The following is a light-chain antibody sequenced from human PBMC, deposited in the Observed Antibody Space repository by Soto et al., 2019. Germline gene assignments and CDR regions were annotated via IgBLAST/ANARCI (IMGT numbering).Light chain of an antibody. J-gene: IGLJ2*01. Sequence: QSVLTQPPSASGTPGQRVTISCSGSSSNIGSNTVNWYQQLPGTAPKLVIYSNNQRPSGVPDRFSGSKSGTSASLAISGLQSEDEADYYCAAWDDSLNVLVFGGGTKLTVL. V-gene: IGLV1-44*01. CDR3: AAWDDSLNVLV. CDR1: SSNIGSNT. CDR2: SNN.